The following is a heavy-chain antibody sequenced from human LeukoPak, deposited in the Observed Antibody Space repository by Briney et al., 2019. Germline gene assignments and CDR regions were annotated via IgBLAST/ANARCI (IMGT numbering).Heavy chain of an antibody. D-gene: IGHD6-13*01. V-gene: IGHV3-7*03. Sequence: PGGSLRLPCVASGFPFSSYWMTWVRQAPGKGLEWVANIKQDGSKKSYVDSVKGRFTISRDNSKNTLFLQMNSLRAEDTAVYYCARGGYSSSWYHFDYWGQGTLVTVSS. CDR1: GFPFSSYW. J-gene: IGHJ4*02. CDR3: ARGGYSSSWYHFDY. CDR2: IKQDGSKK.